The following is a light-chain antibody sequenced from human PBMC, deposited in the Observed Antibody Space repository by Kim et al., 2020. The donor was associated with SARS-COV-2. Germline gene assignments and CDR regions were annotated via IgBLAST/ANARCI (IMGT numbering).Light chain of an antibody. CDR2: GAS. Sequence: SPGDRATLSCGASLTVRCSYLAWYQQKPGLAPRLLIYGASTRAAGIPDRFSGGGSGTDFTLTISRLEPEDFAVYYCQQYGSSVWTFDQGTKVDIK. CDR3: QQYGSSVWT. J-gene: IGKJ1*01. V-gene: IGKV3D-20*01. CDR1: LTVRCSY.